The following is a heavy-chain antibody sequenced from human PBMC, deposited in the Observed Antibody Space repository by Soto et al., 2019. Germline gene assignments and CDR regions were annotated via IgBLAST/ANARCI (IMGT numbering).Heavy chain of an antibody. J-gene: IGHJ4*02. Sequence: GGSLRLSCAASGFIFSSYGLHWVRQAPGNGQAWVAVIWYDGSKTYYADSVKGRVTISRDNSKNTLYLQINSLRGEDTAVYYCARDVWKAGGSYISCSSLGCWGQGTLVTVSS. D-gene: IGHD2-2*01. CDR1: GFIFSSYG. CDR3: ARDVWKAGGSYISCSSLGC. CDR2: IWYDGSKT. V-gene: IGHV3-33*01.